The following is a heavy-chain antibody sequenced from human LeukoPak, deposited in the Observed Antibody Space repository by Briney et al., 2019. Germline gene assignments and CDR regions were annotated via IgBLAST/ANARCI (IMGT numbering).Heavy chain of an antibody. CDR1: GGSISSGGYY. V-gene: IGHV4-30-2*01. Sequence: SETLSLTCTVSGGSISSGGYYWSWIRQPPGKGLEWIGYIYHSGSTYYNPSLKSRVTISVDRSKNQFSLKLSSVTAADTAVYYCARAEWWLPMPKYFDYWGQGTLVTVSA. CDR2: IYHSGST. J-gene: IGHJ4*02. CDR3: ARAEWWLPMPKYFDY. D-gene: IGHD5-12*01.